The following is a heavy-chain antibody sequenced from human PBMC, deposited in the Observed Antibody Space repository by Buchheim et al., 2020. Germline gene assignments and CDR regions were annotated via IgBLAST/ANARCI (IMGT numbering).Heavy chain of an antibody. J-gene: IGHJ6*02. CDR1: GYTFTSYY. V-gene: IGHV1-46*03. Sequence: QVQLVQSGAEVKKPGASVKVSCKASGYTFTSYYMHWVRQAPGQGLEWMGIINPSGGSTSYAQQFQGRVTMTRDTSTSTVYMELSSLRSEDTAVYYCAKGRGFWSGYYSHYYGMDVWGQGTT. CDR2: INPSGGST. CDR3: AKGRGFWSGYYSHYYGMDV. D-gene: IGHD3-3*01.